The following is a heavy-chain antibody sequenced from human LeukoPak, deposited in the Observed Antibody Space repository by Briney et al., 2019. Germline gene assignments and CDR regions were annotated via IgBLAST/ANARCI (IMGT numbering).Heavy chain of an antibody. V-gene: IGHV4-31*03. Sequence: PSQTLSLTCTVSGGSISSGGYYWSWIRQHPGKGLEWIGYIYYSGSTYYNPSLKSRVTISVDTSKNQFSLKLSSVTAADTAVYYCARHSGGGFSGSYVVDYWGQGTLVTVSS. J-gene: IGHJ4*02. CDR1: GGSISSGGYY. D-gene: IGHD1-26*01. CDR3: ARHSGGGFSGSYVVDY. CDR2: IYYSGST.